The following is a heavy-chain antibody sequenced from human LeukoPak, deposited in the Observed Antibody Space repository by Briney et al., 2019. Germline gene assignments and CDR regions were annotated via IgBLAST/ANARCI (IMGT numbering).Heavy chain of an antibody. CDR3: ASAREYCGSAECYEYFQH. CDR1: GVTVGTNS. V-gene: IGHV3-53*01. J-gene: IGHJ1*01. D-gene: IGHD2-21*01. CDR2: IYSGGST. Sequence: GGSLRLSCAASGVTVGTNSMSWARQSPGKGLEWVSVIYSGGSTYSADSVNGRFTVSRDNSRNTLFLQMNNLRAEDTALYFCASAREYCGSAECYEYFQHWGQGTLVIVSS.